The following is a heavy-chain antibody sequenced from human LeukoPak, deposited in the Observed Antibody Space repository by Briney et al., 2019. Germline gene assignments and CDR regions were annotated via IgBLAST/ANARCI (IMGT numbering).Heavy chain of an antibody. V-gene: IGHV4-34*01. CDR1: GGSFSGYY. Sequence: SETLSLTCAVYGGSFSGYYWNWVRQPPGRGLEWIGEISQSGSTNYNPSLKSRITMSVDTSKNQFSLQLRSMTAADTAVYFCARATDDEFYLYYGMDVWGQGTTVTVSS. D-gene: IGHD3-16*01. J-gene: IGHJ6*02. CDR3: ARATDDEFYLYYGMDV. CDR2: ISQSGST.